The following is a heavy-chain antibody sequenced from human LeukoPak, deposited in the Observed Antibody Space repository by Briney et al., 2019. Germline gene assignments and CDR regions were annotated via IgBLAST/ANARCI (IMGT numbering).Heavy chain of an antibody. CDR3: TRAPHPRCSSSGCYLDY. V-gene: IGHV3-49*04. Sequence: QPGGSLRLSCSTSGFTFGDYAMRWVRQAPGKGLEWVGFIQAKAYGGSTKYAASVNGRFSISRDDSQSIANLQMNDLKTEDTAVYYCTRAPHPRCSSSGCYLDYWGQGTLVTVSS. CDR2: IQAKAYGGST. J-gene: IGHJ4*02. D-gene: IGHD2-2*01. CDR1: GFTFGDYA.